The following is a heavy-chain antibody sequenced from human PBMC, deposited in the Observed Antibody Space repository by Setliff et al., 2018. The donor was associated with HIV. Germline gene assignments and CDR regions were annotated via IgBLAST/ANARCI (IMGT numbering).Heavy chain of an antibody. CDR2: INYRGNT. V-gene: IGHV4-39*01. CDR1: GFTLSTYRMN. CDR3: ASLDGSESPYIYYYYMDV. Sequence: PSETLSLSCVASGFTLSTYRMNWVRQPPGKGLEWIGSINYRGNTYYNPSLKSRAAISVDTSKNQISLKLSSVTAADTAVYYCASLDGSESPYIYYYYMDVWGEGTAVTVSS. J-gene: IGHJ6*03. D-gene: IGHD3-10*01.